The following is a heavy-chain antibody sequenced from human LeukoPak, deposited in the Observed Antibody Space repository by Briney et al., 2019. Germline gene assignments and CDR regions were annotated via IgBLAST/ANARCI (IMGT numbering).Heavy chain of an antibody. CDR2: IRYDGSNK. V-gene: IGHV3-30*02. J-gene: IGHJ4*02. CDR1: GFTFSSYG. Sequence: GGSLRLSCAASGFTFSSYGMHWVRQAPGKGLEWVAFIRYDGSNKYYADSVKGRFTISRDNSKNTLYLQMNSLRAEDTAVYYCARSAVIGSWYWYFDYWGQGTLVTVSS. D-gene: IGHD6-13*01. CDR3: ARSAVIGSWYWYFDY.